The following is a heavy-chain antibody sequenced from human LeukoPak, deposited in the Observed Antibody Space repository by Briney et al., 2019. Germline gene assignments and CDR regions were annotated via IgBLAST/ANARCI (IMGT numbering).Heavy chain of an antibody. D-gene: IGHD5-24*01. CDR3: ARGGDGYSDYYYYYMDV. Sequence: ASVKVSCKASGYIFTSHYIHWVRQAPGQGLEWMGWINPNSGGTNYAQKFQGRITMTRDTSISTAYMELSRLRSDDTAVYYCARGGDGYSDYYYYYMDVWGKGTTVTVSS. CDR2: INPNSGGT. CDR1: GYIFTSHY. J-gene: IGHJ6*03. V-gene: IGHV1-2*02.